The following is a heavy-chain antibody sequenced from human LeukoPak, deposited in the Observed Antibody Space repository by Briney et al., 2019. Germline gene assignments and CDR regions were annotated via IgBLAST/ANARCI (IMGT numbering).Heavy chain of an antibody. CDR2: ISYDGSNK. CDR3: ANARSGGI. D-gene: IGHD3-3*01. V-gene: IGHV3-30*18. J-gene: IGHJ4*02. CDR1: GFTFSSYG. Sequence: PGGSLRLSCAASGFTFSSYGMHWVRQAPGKGLEWVAVISYDGSNKYYADSVKGRFTISRDNSESTLYLQMNSLRAEDTAVYYCANARSGGIWGQGTLVTVSS.